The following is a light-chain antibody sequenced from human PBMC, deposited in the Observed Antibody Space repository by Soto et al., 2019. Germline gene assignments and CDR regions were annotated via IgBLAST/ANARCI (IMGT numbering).Light chain of an antibody. Sequence: EIVMTQSPATLSVSPGERATLSCRASQSVSGNLAWYQQKPGQAPRLLIYGASTRATGIPARFSGSGSGTEFTLTISSLQSEDFAVYYRQQYNNWPLTFGGGTKVEIK. V-gene: IGKV3-15*01. J-gene: IGKJ4*01. CDR2: GAS. CDR1: QSVSGN. CDR3: QQYNNWPLT.